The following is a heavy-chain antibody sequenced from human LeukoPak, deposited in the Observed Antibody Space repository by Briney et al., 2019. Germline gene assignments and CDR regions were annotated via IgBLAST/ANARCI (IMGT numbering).Heavy chain of an antibody. Sequence: SETLSLTCTVSGGSISSGGYYWSWIRQHPGKGLEWIGYIYYSGSTYYNPSLKSRVTISVDTSKNQFSLKLSSVTAADTAVYYCARHIVVVPAAIKSYYYYGMDVWGQGTTVTVSS. CDR2: IYYSGST. J-gene: IGHJ6*02. V-gene: IGHV4-31*03. CDR1: GGSISSGGYY. CDR3: ARHIVVVPAAIKSYYYYGMDV. D-gene: IGHD2-2*01.